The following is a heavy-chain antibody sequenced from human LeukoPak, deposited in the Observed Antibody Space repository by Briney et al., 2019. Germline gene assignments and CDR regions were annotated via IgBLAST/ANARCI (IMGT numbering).Heavy chain of an antibody. J-gene: IGHJ4*02. CDR2: ISSSSSYI. V-gene: IGHV3-21*01. CDR1: GYTFSSYC. Sequence: GASLRLSCAASGYTFSSYCIDWVRQAPGRGLEWVSSISSSSSYISYAESLQGRFTITRDNSKNTLYLEMDSLRSEDTAVYYCARDPTGPTDYWGQGTLVTVSS. D-gene: IGHD1-14*01. CDR3: ARDPTGPTDY.